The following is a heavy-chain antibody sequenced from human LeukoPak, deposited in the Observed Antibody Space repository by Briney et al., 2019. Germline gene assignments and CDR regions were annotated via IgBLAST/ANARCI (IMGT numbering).Heavy chain of an antibody. Sequence: GGSLRLSCAASGFTFSTCSMNWVRQAPGKGLEWVGRIRSKTHGETIDYAAPVRGRFTISRDDSKNTLYLQLNSLKTEDTAVYYCATEVIIAVTGNDYWGQGSLVTVSS. CDR1: GFTFSTCS. CDR3: ATEVIIAVTGNDY. CDR2: IRSKTHGETI. D-gene: IGHD6-19*01. V-gene: IGHV3-15*07. J-gene: IGHJ4*02.